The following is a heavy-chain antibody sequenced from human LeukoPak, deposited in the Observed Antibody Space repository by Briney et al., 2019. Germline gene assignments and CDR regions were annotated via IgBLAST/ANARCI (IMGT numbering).Heavy chain of an antibody. J-gene: IGHJ4*02. CDR1: GFTFSDYY. D-gene: IGHD2-2*01. CDR2: ISSSGSTI. V-gene: IGHV3-11*01. Sequence: KTGGSLRLSCAASGFTFSDYYMSWIRQAPGKGLEWVSYISSSGSTIYYADSVKGRFTISRDNSKNTLYLQMNSLRAEDTAMYYCAKRRGEVPTASLDYWGQGTLVTVSS. CDR3: AKRRGEVPTASLDY.